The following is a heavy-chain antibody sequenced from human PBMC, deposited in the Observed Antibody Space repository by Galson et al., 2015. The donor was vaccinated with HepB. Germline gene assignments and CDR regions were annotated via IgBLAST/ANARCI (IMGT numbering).Heavy chain of an antibody. CDR3: ARELVVITVYYYYGMDV. CDR1: GFTFSSYA. D-gene: IGHD3-22*01. Sequence: SLRLSCAASGFTFSSYAMHWVRQAPGKGLEWVAVISYDGSNKYYADSVKGRFTISRDNSKNTLYLQMNSLRAEDTAVYYCARELVVITVYYYYGMDVWGQGTTVTVSS. V-gene: IGHV3-30*04. J-gene: IGHJ6*02. CDR2: ISYDGSNK.